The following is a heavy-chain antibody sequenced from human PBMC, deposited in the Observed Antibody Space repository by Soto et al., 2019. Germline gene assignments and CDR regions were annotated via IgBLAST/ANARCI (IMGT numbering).Heavy chain of an antibody. D-gene: IGHD3-9*01. CDR2: IYPGDSDT. CDR3: ARRGYDIVYYYGMDV. V-gene: IGHV5-51*01. CDR1: GYSFTSYW. J-gene: IGHJ6*02. Sequence: PGESLKISCKGSGYSFTSYWIGWVRQMPGKGLEWMGIIYPGDSDTRYSPSFQGQVTISADKSISTAYLQWSSLKASDTAVYYCARRGYDIVYYYGMDVWGQGTTVTVSS.